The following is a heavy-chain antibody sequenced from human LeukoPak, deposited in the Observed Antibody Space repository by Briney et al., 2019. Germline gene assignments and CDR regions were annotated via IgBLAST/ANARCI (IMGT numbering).Heavy chain of an antibody. CDR3: ARERNSGSNRGYDY. J-gene: IGHJ4*02. CDR2: IYHSGST. Sequence: SETLSLTCTVSGYSISSGYYWGWIRQPPGKGLEWIGSIYHSGSTYYNPSLKSRVTISVDTSKNQFSLKLSSVTAADTAVYYCARERNSGSNRGYDYWGQGTLVTVSS. CDR1: GYSISSGYY. V-gene: IGHV4-38-2*02. D-gene: IGHD1-26*01.